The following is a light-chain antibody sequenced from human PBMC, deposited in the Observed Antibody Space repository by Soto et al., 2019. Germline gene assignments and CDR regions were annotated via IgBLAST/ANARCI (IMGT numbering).Light chain of an antibody. CDR2: TAS. CDR3: QQRNSYPIT. V-gene: IGKV1-9*01. J-gene: IGKJ5*01. Sequence: DIQLTQSPSFLSASVGDRXXXXXXASQGISNYVAWYQQKPGKAPNLLIPTASTLQSGVPSRFSGSGSGTEFTLTISSLQPEDFATYYCQQRNSYPITFGQGTRLEI. CDR1: QGISNY.